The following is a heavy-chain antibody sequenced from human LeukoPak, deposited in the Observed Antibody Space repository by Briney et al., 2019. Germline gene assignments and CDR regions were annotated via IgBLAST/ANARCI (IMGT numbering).Heavy chain of an antibody. V-gene: IGHV4-59*12. D-gene: IGHD3-10*01. CDR3: ARLRVRANWFDP. J-gene: IGHJ5*02. CDR1: GDSLTSYY. CDR2: VYYTGKT. Sequence: TSETLSLTCTVSGDSLTSYYWSWIRQPPGKGLEWIGYVYYTGKTDFNPSLKSRVTISVDTSKNQFSLKLSSVTAADTAVYYCARLRVRANWFDPWGQGTLVTVSS.